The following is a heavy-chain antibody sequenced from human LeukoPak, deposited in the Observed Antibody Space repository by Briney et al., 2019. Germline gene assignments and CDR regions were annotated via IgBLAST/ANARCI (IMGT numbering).Heavy chain of an antibody. V-gene: IGHV3-23*01. Sequence: GGSLRLSCVASGFTFSNHAMTWVRQAPGKGLEWVSAISADAVDTFYAPSVKGRFTISRDNSKNTMYLQINSLRAEDTAIYYCAKDVWWSISWGQGTLVTVSS. CDR2: ISADAVDT. D-gene: IGHD2-8*02. J-gene: IGHJ5*02. CDR3: AKDVWWSIS. CDR1: GFTFSNHA.